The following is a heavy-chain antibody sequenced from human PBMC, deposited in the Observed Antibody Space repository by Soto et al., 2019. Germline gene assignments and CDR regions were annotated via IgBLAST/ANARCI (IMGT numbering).Heavy chain of an antibody. CDR1: GYTFTSYD. J-gene: IGHJ4*02. V-gene: IGHV1-8*01. CDR3: ARGLLSGGGAL. D-gene: IGHD3-16*01. Sequence: QVQLVQSGAEVKKPGASVKVSCKASGYTFTSYDINWVRQASGQGLEWMGWMSPKSGFTVYTRKFQGRVTMTSNTSISTAYMELSSPRSDDTAVYYCARGLLSGGGALWAQGTLVTVSS. CDR2: MSPKSGFT.